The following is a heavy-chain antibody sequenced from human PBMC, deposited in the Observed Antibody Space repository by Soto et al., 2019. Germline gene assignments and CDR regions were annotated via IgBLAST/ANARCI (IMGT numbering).Heavy chain of an antibody. V-gene: IGHV4-59*01. CDR2: IYYSGST. Sequence: SETLSLTCTDSGGSISSYYWSWIRQPPGKGLEWIGYIYYSGSTNYNPSLKSRVTISVDTSKNQFSLKLSSVTAADTAVYYCARGYNWFDPWGQGILVTVSS. J-gene: IGHJ5*02. CDR3: ARGYNWFDP. CDR1: GGSISSYY.